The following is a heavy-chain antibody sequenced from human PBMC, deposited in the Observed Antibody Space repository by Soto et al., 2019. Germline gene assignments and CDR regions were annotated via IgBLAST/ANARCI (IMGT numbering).Heavy chain of an antibody. CDR1: GFTFSAYG. V-gene: IGHV3-30*18. CDR2: ISHDGTNK. CDR3: AKDEYYYSRSGYYIFDS. D-gene: IGHD3-22*01. Sequence: QAQLVESGGGVVQPGESLRLSCEVSGFTFSAYGMHWVRQAPGKGLEWVAAISHDGTNKNYGDSVKGRFTISRDNSXKXLYLQMNSLRPEDTALYYCAKDEYYYSRSGYYIFDSWGQGTLVTVSS. J-gene: IGHJ4*02.